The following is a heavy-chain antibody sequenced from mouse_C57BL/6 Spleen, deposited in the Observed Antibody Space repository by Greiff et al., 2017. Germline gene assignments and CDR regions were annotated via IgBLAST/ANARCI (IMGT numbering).Heavy chain of an antibody. D-gene: IGHD2-1*01. Sequence: VMLVESGPELVKPGASVKISCKASGYAFSSSWMNWVKQRPGKGLEWIGRIYPGDGDTNYNGKFKGKATLTADKSSSTAYMQLSSLTSEDSAVYFCARWAVTYAMDYWGQGTSVTVSS. V-gene: IGHV1-82*01. J-gene: IGHJ4*01. CDR2: IYPGDGDT. CDR3: ARWAVTYAMDY. CDR1: GYAFSSSW.